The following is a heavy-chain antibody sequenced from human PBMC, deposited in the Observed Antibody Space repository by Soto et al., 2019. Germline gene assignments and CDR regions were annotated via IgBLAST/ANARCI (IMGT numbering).Heavy chain of an antibody. CDR2: ISYDGSNK. D-gene: IGHD1-26*01. CDR3: ARDAHSGTHDAHYLDY. V-gene: IGHV3-30-3*01. J-gene: IGHJ4*02. Sequence: GGSLRLSCAASGFTFSSYAMHWVRQAPGKGLEWVAVISYDGSNKYYADSVKGRFTVSRDDSENTPYLQMNSLKPEDTGVYFCARDAHSGTHDAHYLDYWGRGTLVTVSS. CDR1: GFTFSSYA.